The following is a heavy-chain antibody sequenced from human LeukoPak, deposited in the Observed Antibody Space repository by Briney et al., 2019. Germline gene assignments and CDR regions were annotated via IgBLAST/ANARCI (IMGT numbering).Heavy chain of an antibody. CDR1: GESFSGYY. J-gene: IGHJ3*02. CDR3: ARVPPRLAAAGTRGFAFDI. Sequence: SETLSLTCAVYGESFSGYYWSWIRQPPGKGLEGIGEINHSGSTNYNPSLKSRVTISVDTSKNQFSLKLSSVTAADTAVYYCARVPPRLAAAGTRGFAFDIWGQGTMVTVSS. D-gene: IGHD6-13*01. V-gene: IGHV4-34*01. CDR2: INHSGST.